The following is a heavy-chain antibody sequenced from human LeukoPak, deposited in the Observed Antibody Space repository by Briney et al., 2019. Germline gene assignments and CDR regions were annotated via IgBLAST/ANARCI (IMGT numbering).Heavy chain of an antibody. CDR3: VSHYGPGPV. Sequence: AAVKVPCQTSGYNFNHHHDHWVRQDPGQGLEWMGRIYPKSGDTDYPQKFQIRATMTRDTSITTAYMELTSLRSDDTAVYHCVSHYGPGPVWGQGTLVTVS. V-gene: IGHV1-2*06. CDR2: IYPKSGDT. D-gene: IGHD3-10*01. J-gene: IGHJ4*02. CDR1: GYNFNHHH.